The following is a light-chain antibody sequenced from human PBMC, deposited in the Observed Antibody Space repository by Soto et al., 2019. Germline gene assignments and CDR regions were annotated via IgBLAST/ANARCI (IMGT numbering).Light chain of an antibody. CDR1: QSVSSN. CDR3: QQYNKWPLT. CDR2: GVS. V-gene: IGKV3-15*01. Sequence: EIVMTQSPATLSVSPGERVTLSCRASQSVSSNLAWYQQKPGQAPRLLIYGVSTRATGIPVRFSGSGSGTEFTLTISSLQSEDFAVYYCQQYNKWPLTFGGGTEVEI. J-gene: IGKJ4*01.